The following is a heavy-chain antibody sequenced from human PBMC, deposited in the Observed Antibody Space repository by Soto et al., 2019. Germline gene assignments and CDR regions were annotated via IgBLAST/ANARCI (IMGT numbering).Heavy chain of an antibody. J-gene: IGHJ5*02. CDR2: ISSISSYT. D-gene: IGHD3-10*01. CDR3: ATLTGAPRGWFDP. CDR1: GFTFSDYY. V-gene: IGHV3-11*06. Sequence: QVQLVESGGGLVKPGGSLRLSCAASGFTFSDYYMSWIRQAPGKGLEWVSYISSISSYTNYADSVKGRFTISRDNAKNPLYLQMNSLRAEDTAVYYCATLTGAPRGWFDPWGQGTLVTVSS.